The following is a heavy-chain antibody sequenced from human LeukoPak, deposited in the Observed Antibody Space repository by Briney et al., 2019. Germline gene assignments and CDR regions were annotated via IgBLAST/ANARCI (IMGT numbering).Heavy chain of an antibody. D-gene: IGHD2-15*01. CDR1: GYSFTRNG. J-gene: IGHJ4*02. Sequence: ASVKVSCKTSGYSFTRNGITWVRQAPGQGPEWMGWISGYNGNTNYARNLQGRVTMTTDTSTTTAYMELRSLRFDDTAVYYCATDIHPGLGSGASCCFDYWGQGTLVTVSS. V-gene: IGHV1-18*01. CDR3: ATDIHPGLGSGASCCFDY. CDR2: ISGYNGNT.